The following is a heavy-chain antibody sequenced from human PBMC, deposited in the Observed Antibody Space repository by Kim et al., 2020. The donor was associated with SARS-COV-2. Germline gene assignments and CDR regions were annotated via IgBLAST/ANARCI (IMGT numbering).Heavy chain of an antibody. CDR2: TYYSGST. V-gene: IGHV4-59*01. J-gene: IGHJ4*02. CDR3: ARGGASSKPLDY. D-gene: IGHD6-13*01. CDR1: GGSMSSYY. Sequence: SETLSLTCTVSGGSMSSYYWSWMRQPPGKGLEWIGFTYYSGSTNYNPYLRSRVTISVDTSKNQFSLKLSSVTAADTAVYYCARGGASSKPLDYWGQGALVTVSS.